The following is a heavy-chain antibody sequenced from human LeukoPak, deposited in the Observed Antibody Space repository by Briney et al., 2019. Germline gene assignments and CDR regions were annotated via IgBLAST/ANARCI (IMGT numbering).Heavy chain of an antibody. Sequence: GGSLRLSCAASGFTFSNYAMSWVRQAPGKGLEWVSAISGSGGSTYYADSVKGRFTISRDNSKNTLYLQMNSLRAEDTAVYYCAKSGCSSTSCYVDYWGQGTLVTVSS. CDR2: ISGSGGST. J-gene: IGHJ4*02. D-gene: IGHD2-2*01. CDR3: AKSGCSSTSCYVDY. V-gene: IGHV3-23*01. CDR1: GFTFSNYA.